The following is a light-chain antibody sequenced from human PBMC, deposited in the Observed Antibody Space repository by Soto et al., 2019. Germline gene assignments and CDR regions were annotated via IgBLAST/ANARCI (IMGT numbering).Light chain of an antibody. Sequence: EIVLTQSPGTLSLSPGERATLSCRASQSVRSRYLAWYQQKPGQAPRLLIYGSSSRPPGIPDRASGSGSGTEFTLTISRLEPEDFAVYYCQQYGTSPQPFGQGTKV. CDR2: GSS. CDR1: QSVRSRY. V-gene: IGKV3-20*01. J-gene: IGKJ1*01. CDR3: QQYGTSPQP.